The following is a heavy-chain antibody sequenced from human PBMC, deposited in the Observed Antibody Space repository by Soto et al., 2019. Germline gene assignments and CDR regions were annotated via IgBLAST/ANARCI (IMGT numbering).Heavy chain of an antibody. Sequence: SETLSLTCTVSGGSISSGGYYWRWIRQHPGKGLEWIGYIYYSGSTYYNPSLKSRVTISVDTSKNQFSLKLSSVTAADTAVYYCARGYRRDGSGSYYVIDYWGQGTLVTVSS. V-gene: IGHV4-31*03. CDR1: GGSISSGGYY. J-gene: IGHJ4*02. CDR3: ARGYRRDGSGSYYVIDY. D-gene: IGHD3-10*01. CDR2: IYYSGST.